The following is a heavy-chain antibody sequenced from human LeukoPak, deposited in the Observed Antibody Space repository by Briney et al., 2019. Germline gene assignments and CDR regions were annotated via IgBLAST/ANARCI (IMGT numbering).Heavy chain of an antibody. V-gene: IGHV4-59*01. J-gene: IGHJ6*03. Sequence: SETLSLTCTVSGGSISTYYWSWIRQPPGKGLEWIGYIYYSGNSNYNPSLKSRVTISVDTSKNQFSLKLSSVTAADTAVYYCARETDDFWRHDYYYYYMDVWGKGTTVTVSS. CDR1: GGSISTYY. D-gene: IGHD3-3*01. CDR2: IYYSGNS. CDR3: ARETDDFWRHDYYYYYMDV.